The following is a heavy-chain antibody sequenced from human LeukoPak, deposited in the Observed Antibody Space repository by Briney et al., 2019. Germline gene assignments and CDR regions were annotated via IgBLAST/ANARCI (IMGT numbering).Heavy chain of an antibody. J-gene: IGHJ3*01. V-gene: IGHV4-59*08. CDR3: ARLRNRNTFTF. CDR1: GASTSSYY. CDR2: IYNTGNT. Sequence: SETLSLNCTVSGASTSSYYWSWIRQPPGKGLEYIGYIYNTGNTNYNPSLKSRVTISADTSKNQLSLKLSSVTAADTAVHFCARLRNRNTFTFWSQGTMVTVSS. D-gene: IGHD1/OR15-1a*01.